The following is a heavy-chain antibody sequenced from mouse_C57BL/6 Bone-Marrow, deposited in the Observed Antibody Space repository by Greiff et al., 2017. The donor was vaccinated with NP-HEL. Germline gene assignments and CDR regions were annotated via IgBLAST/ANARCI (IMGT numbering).Heavy chain of an antibody. J-gene: IGHJ1*03. D-gene: IGHD1-1*01. V-gene: IGHV1-54*01. CDR3: ARGYYGSSYWYFDV. Sequence: QVQLQQSGAELVRPGTSVKVSCKASGYAFTNYLIAWVKQRPGQGLEWIGVINPGSGGTNYNEKFKGTATLTADKSSSNAYMQLSSLTSEYSAVYFCARGYYGSSYWYFDVWGTGTTVTVSS. CDR2: INPGSGGT. CDR1: GYAFTNYL.